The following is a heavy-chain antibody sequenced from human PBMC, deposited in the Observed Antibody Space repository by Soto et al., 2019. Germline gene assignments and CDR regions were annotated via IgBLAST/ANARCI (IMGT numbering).Heavy chain of an antibody. J-gene: IGHJ5*02. CDR2: INTYNGNT. CDR3: ARGVGSETYCNQCNWYDL. D-gene: IGHD3-10*01. CDR1: GYTFTNYG. V-gene: IGHV1-18*01. Sequence: ASVKVSCKASGYTFTNYGISWVRQAPGQGLEWMGWINTYNGNTNHAQKLQGRVTMTTDTSTSTAYMELRSLRSDDTAVYYCARGVGSETYCNQCNWYDLWGRGSLDIGSS.